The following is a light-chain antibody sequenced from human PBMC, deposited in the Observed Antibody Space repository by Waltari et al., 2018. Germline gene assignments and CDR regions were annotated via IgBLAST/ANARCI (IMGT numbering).Light chain of an antibody. CDR1: QSVLYSSNNKNY. Sequence: DIVVTQSPEVLSVSLGERATINCKSSQSVLYSSNNKNYAAWFQQKPGQRPRLLIYWASTRESGVPDRFSGSGSGTDFSLTIANLQAEDVAVYYCQQYYRIPLSFGGGTKVEIK. CDR2: WAS. V-gene: IGKV4-1*01. J-gene: IGKJ4*01. CDR3: QQYYRIPLS.